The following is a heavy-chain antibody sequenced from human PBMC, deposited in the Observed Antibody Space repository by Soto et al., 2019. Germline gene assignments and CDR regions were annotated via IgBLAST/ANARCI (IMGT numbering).Heavy chain of an antibody. V-gene: IGHV3-23*01. J-gene: IGHJ5*02. CDR2: ITTSDDIT. CDR1: GFIFKDFA. CDR3: TKGDSSGYFDPSAGYSTPDH. Sequence: EVQLFESGGGLVEPGESLRLSCAASGFIFKDFAMSWVRHAPGKGLEWVSTITTSDDITYSADSVRGRFTISRENSANTLFLQMSSLRGDDTATYYCTKGDSSGYFDPSAGYSTPDHWGQGTLVTVSS. D-gene: IGHD2-15*01.